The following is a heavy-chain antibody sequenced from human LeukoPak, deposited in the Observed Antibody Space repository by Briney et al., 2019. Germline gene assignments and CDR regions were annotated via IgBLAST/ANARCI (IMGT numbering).Heavy chain of an antibody. V-gene: IGHV3-23*01. CDR3: AINGSSWYDY. CDR2: ISGSGYVT. D-gene: IGHD6-13*01. J-gene: IGHJ4*02. CDR1: GLTFSSSA. Sequence: GGSLRLSCAASGLTFSSSAMSWVRQAPGKGLEWVSSISGSGYVTYYADSVKGRFTLSRDNFENTLYLRMNSLRAKDTAVYYCAINGSSWYDYWGQGALVTVSS.